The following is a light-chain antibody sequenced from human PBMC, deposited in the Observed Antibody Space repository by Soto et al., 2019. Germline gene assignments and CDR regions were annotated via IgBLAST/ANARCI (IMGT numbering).Light chain of an antibody. CDR3: QQYNSYTYT. Sequence: DIQMTQSPSTLSASVGDIVTITCRASQSISSWLAWYQHKPGKAPKLLIYDASSLDSGVPSRFSGSGSGTEFTLTICILQPDDFATYYCQQYNSYTYTFGQGTQLEIK. V-gene: IGKV1-5*01. CDR2: DAS. CDR1: QSISSW. J-gene: IGKJ2*01.